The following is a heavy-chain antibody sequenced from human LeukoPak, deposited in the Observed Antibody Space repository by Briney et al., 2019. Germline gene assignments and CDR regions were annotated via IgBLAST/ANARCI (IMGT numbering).Heavy chain of an antibody. CDR2: IYHSGST. Sequence: SETLSLTCAVSGYPISSGYYWGWIRQPPGKGLEWIGSIYHSGSTYYNPSLKSRVTISVDTSKNQFSLQLSSVTAADTAVYYCARANTNNDAFDIWGRGTLVTVSS. CDR1: GYPISSGYY. D-gene: IGHD3-16*01. V-gene: IGHV4-38-2*01. CDR3: ARANTNNDAFDI. J-gene: IGHJ3*02.